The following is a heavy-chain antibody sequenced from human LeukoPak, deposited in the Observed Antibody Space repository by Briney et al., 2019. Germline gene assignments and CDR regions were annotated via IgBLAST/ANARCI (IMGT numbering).Heavy chain of an antibody. CDR1: GGSFSGYY. V-gene: IGHV4-34*01. J-gene: IGHJ4*02. Sequence: SETLSLTCAVYGGSFSGYYWSWIRQPPGKGLEWIGEINHSGSTNYNPSLKSRVTISVDTSKNQFSLRLSSVTAADTAVYYCARGLRRRRFDYWGQGTLVTVSS. D-gene: IGHD4-17*01. CDR2: INHSGST. CDR3: ARGLRRRRFDY.